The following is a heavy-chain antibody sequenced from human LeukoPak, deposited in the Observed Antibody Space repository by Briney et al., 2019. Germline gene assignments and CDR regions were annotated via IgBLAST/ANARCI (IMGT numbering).Heavy chain of an antibody. V-gene: IGHV3-21*01. J-gene: IGHJ4*02. D-gene: IGHD6-13*01. CDR1: GFTFSSYN. Sequence: GGSLRLSCAASGFTFSSYNMNWVRQAPGKGLEWVSSISSSTSYIYYADSVKGRFTISRDNAKSSLYLQMNSLRAEDTAVYYCARASSSWYSKYWGQGTLVTVSS. CDR2: ISSSTSYI. CDR3: ARASSSWYSKY.